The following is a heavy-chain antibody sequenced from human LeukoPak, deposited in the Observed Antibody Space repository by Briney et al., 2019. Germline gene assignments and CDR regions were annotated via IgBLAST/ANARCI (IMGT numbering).Heavy chain of an antibody. V-gene: IGHV3-7*05. J-gene: IGHJ4*02. CDR3: ASDRFYFGV. D-gene: IGHD3-16*01. CDR2: IKLDGTEK. CDR1: GFTFSSYW. Sequence: VGSLEHSCAASGFTFSSYWMHWVRQAPGKGLEWVANIKLDGTEKYYVDSVKGRFTISRDNAKNSLYLQMNSLRAEDTAVYYCASDRFYFGVWGQGTLVTVSS.